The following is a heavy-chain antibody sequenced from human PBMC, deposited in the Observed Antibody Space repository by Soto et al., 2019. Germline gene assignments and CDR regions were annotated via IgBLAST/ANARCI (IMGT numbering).Heavy chain of an antibody. CDR1: GFTFSSYG. J-gene: IGHJ4*02. Sequence: QVQLVESGGGVVQPGRSLRLSCAASGFTFSSYGMHWVRQAPGKGLEWVAVIWYDGSNKYYADSVKGRFTISRDNSKNTLYLQMNSLRAEDTAVYYCARDGLGDYALDYWGQGTLVTVSS. D-gene: IGHD4-17*01. CDR3: ARDGLGDYALDY. V-gene: IGHV3-33*01. CDR2: IWYDGSNK.